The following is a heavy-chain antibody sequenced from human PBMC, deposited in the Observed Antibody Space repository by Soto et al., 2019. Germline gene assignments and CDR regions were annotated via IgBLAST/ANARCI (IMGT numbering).Heavy chain of an antibody. CDR2: IKQEGSEK. CDR1: GFTFSSYW. D-gene: IGHD3-3*01. CDR3: ARHVGDYDFWSGDYGMDV. V-gene: IGHV3-7*05. Sequence: GGSLRLSCAASGFTFSSYWMSWVRQAPGKGLKRVANIKQEGSEKYYVDSVRGRFTISRDNAKNSLYLQMNSLRAEDTAVYYFARHVGDYDFWSGDYGMDVWGQGTTVTVSS. J-gene: IGHJ6*02.